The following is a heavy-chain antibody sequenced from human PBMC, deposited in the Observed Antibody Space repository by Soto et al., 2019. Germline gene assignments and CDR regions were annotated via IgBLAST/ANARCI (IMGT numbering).Heavy chain of an antibody. CDR2: INHSGST. CDR3: ARDDYYGSGSYSLDSLPAFDI. CDR1: GGSFSGYY. Sequence: PSETLFLTCAVYGGSFSGYYGSWIRQPPGKGLEWMGEINHSGSTNYNPSLKSRVTISVDTSKNQFSLKLSSVTAADTAVYYCARDDYYGSGSYSLDSLPAFDIWGQGTMVTVSS. J-gene: IGHJ3*02. V-gene: IGHV4-34*01. D-gene: IGHD3-10*01.